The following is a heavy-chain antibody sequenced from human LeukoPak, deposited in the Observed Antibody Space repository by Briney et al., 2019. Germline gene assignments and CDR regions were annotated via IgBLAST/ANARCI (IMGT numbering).Heavy chain of an antibody. CDR2: INPNSGGT. CDR1: GYTFTGYY. D-gene: IGHD2-2*01. J-gene: IGHJ5*02. V-gene: IGHV1-2*02. CDR3: ARAYQLPRGNWFDP. Sequence: ASVKVSCKASGYTFTGYYMHWVRQAPGQGLEWMGWINPNSGGTNYAQKFQGRVTMTRDTSISTAYMELSRLRSDDTAVYYCARAYQLPRGNWFDPWGQGTLDTVSS.